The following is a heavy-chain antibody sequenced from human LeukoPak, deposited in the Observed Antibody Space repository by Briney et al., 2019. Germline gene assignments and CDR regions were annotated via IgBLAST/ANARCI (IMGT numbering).Heavy chain of an antibody. J-gene: IGHJ4*02. CDR3: ARANPRDDSSSFDY. Sequence: SVKVSCKASGGTFSSFAINWVRQAPGQGLEWMGGIIPIFATPTYAQKLQGRVTITADESTTTAYMELSSLRSEDTAVYYCARANPRDDSSSFDYWGQGGLVTVSS. CDR2: IIPIFATP. D-gene: IGHD4-11*01. V-gene: IGHV1-69*13. CDR1: GGTFSSFA.